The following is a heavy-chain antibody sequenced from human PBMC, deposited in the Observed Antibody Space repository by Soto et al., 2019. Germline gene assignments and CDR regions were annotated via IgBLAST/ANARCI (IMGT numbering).Heavy chain of an antibody. V-gene: IGHV3-48*02. Sequence: EVQLVESGGGLVQPGGSLRLSCAASGITFSSYSMNWVRQAPGKGLERVSFISSSSSTIYYADSVKGRFTISRDNAKKSLFLQMNSLRDDDTAVYYGARDSWDVWGQGTTVTVSS. J-gene: IGHJ6*02. CDR1: GITFSSYS. CDR2: ISSSSSTI. CDR3: ARDSWDV.